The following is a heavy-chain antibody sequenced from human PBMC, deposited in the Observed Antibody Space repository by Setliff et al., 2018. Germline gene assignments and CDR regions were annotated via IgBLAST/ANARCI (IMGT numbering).Heavy chain of an antibody. V-gene: IGHV3-33*03. CDR2: IWYDGSNK. CDR1: GFTFSSYG. J-gene: IGHJ5*02. D-gene: IGHD3-10*01. Sequence: PGGSLRLSCAASGFTFSSYGMHWVRQAPGKGLEWVAVIWYDGSNKYYADSVKGRFTMSRDNAKNSLYLHMNSLRAEDTAVYYCAKNGFGVVALGVNNWFDPWGQGTLVTVSS. CDR3: AKNGFGVVALGVNNWFDP.